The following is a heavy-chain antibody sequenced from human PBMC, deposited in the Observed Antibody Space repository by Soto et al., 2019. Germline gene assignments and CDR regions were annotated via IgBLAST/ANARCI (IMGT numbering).Heavy chain of an antibody. D-gene: IGHD3-10*01. J-gene: IGHJ6*02. Sequence: SETLSLTCAVSGGSISSSNWWSWVRQPPGKGLEWIGEIYHSGSTNYNPSLKGRVTISVDKSKNQFSLKMNSVTAADTAVYYCARVRITMVRGVTYYYYGMDVWGQGTTVTVSS. CDR1: GGSISSSNW. CDR2: IYHSGST. V-gene: IGHV4-4*02. CDR3: ARVRITMVRGVTYYYYGMDV.